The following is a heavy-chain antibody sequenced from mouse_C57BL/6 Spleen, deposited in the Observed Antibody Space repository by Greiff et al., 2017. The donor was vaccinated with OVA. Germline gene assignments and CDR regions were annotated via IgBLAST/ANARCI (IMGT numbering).Heavy chain of an antibody. Sequence: QVQLQQPGAELVKPGASVKMSCKASGYTFTSYWITWVKQRPGQGLEWIGDIYPGSGSTNYNEKFKSKATLTVDTSSSTAYMQLSSLTSEDSAVYYGARVYDYGGYAMDYWGQGTSVTVSS. CDR2: IYPGSGST. CDR3: ARVYDYGGYAMDY. V-gene: IGHV1-55*01. D-gene: IGHD2-4*01. CDR1: GYTFTSYW. J-gene: IGHJ4*01.